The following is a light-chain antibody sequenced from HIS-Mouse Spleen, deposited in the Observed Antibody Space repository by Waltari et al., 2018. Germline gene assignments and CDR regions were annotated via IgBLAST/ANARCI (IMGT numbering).Light chain of an antibody. CDR1: SSHVGGYNL. V-gene: IGLV2-23*01. CDR2: EGS. CDR3: CSYAGSSTVV. Sequence: QSALTQPASVSGSPGQSITISCTGTSSHVGGYNLVSWYQQHPGKAPKLMIYEGSKRPSGVSNRFSGSKSGNTASLTISGLQAEDEADYYCCSYAGSSTVVFGGGTKLTVL. J-gene: IGLJ2*01.